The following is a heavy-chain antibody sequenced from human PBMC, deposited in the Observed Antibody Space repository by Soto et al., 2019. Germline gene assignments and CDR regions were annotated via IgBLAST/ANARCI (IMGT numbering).Heavy chain of an antibody. V-gene: IGHV4-34*01. J-gene: IGHJ1*01. CDR1: VGSFSGYY. CDR3: ARVGDFSHTSCRSYGY. Sequence: QVQLQQWGAGLLKPSETLSLTCAVYVGSFSGYYWTWIRQPPGKGLEWIGEINHSGSTNYNPSLKSRVSISLDTTKNQFSLELNSVSAADTAVYYCARVGDFSHTSCRSYGYWGQGTLVTFSS. D-gene: IGHD2-2*01. CDR2: INHSGST.